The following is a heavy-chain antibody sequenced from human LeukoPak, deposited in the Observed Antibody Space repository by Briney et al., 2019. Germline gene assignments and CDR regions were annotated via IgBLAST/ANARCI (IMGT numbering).Heavy chain of an antibody. CDR1: GYTFTDYY. D-gene: IGHD1-26*01. Sequence: RASVKVSCKASGYTFTDYYMHWVRQAPGQGLEWLGWINPNSGGTSYAQKFQGRVTMTRDTPISTAYMEVSRLRSDDTAVYYCATMGATNFDHWGQGTLVTVSS. V-gene: IGHV1-2*02. CDR3: ATMGATNFDH. CDR2: INPNSGGT. J-gene: IGHJ4*02.